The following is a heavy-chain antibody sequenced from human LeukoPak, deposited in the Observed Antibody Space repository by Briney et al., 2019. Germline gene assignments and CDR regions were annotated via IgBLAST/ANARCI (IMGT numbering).Heavy chain of an antibody. J-gene: IGHJ4*02. CDR1: GFTVSNNY. CDR2: IYSGGST. Sequence: GGSLRLSCAASGFTVSNNYMSWVRQPPGKGLEWVSVIYSGGSTYYADSVKGRFTISRDNFKNTLYLQMNSLRADDTAVYYCATGVVWGSSDYWGQGTLVIVSS. D-gene: IGHD3-16*01. V-gene: IGHV3-53*01. CDR3: ATGVVWGSSDY.